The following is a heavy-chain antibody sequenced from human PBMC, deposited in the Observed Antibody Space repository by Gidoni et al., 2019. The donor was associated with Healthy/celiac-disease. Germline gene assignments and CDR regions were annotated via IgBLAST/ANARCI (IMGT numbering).Heavy chain of an antibody. CDR1: GFTFSSYG. CDR2: IWYDGSNK. D-gene: IGHD6-6*01. J-gene: IGHJ4*02. Sequence: QVQLVESGGGVVQPGRSLRLSCAASGFTFSSYGMHWVRQAPGKGLEWVAVIWYDGSNKYYADSVKGRFTISRDNSKNTLYLQMNSLRAEDTAVYYCARWSSSGLDYWGQGTLVTVSS. CDR3: ARWSSSGLDY. V-gene: IGHV3-33*01.